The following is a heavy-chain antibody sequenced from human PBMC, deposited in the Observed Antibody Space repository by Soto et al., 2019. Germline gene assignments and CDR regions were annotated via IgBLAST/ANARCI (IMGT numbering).Heavy chain of an antibody. J-gene: IGHJ5*02. CDR1: GDSVSSNNAA. D-gene: IGHD6-13*01. CDR3: ARERGRGSSGYVSWFDT. CDR2: TYHRSKWNN. Sequence: QVQLHQSGPGLVKPSQTLSLTCAISGDSVSSNNAAWNWIRQSPSRGLEWLGRTYHRSKWNNDYALSVRSRIIINPDTSRNQFSLQLMAVTPEDTAVYYCARERGRGSSGYVSWFDTWGQGTLVTVSS. V-gene: IGHV6-1*01.